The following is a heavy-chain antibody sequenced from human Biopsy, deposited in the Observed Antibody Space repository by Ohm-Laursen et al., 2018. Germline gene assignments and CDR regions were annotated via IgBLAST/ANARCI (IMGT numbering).Heavy chain of an antibody. CDR3: VRHALCLGPKTNWFDT. CDR1: GDSISSSNDY. Sequence: SDTLSLTCTVSGDSISSSNDYWAWIRQPPGKGLEWLGSMHNSGSTYYNSSLKSRVTISIDASKNQFSLKMTSVTAADTTVYYCVRHALCLGPKTNWFDTWGRGTLVTISS. V-gene: IGHV4-39*01. D-gene: IGHD3-16*01. CDR2: MHNSGST. J-gene: IGHJ5*02.